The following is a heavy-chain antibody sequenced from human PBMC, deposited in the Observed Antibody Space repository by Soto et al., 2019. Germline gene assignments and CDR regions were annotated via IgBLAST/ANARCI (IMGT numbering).Heavy chain of an antibody. V-gene: IGHV4-39*01. CDR3: ARQGQLWFGELSRRPN. D-gene: IGHD3-10*01. J-gene: IGHJ4*02. CDR2: IYYSGST. Sequence: SETLSLTCTVSGGSISSSSYYWGWIRQPPGKGLEWIGSIYYSGSTYYNPSLKSRVTISVDTSKNQFSLKLSSVTAADTAVYYCARQGQLWFGELSRRPNWGQGTLVTVSS. CDR1: GGSISSSSYY.